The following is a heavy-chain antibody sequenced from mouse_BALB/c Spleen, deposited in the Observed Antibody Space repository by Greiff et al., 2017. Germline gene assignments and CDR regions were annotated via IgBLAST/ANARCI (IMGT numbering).Heavy chain of an antibody. CDR1: GFTFSSYA. CDR2: ISSGGSYT. D-gene: IGHD2-4*01. J-gene: IGHJ2*01. V-gene: IGHV5-9-4*01. Sequence: EVMLVESGGGLVKPGGSLKLSCAASGFTFSSYAMSWVRQSPEKRLEWVAEISSGGSYTYYPDTVTGRFTISRDNAKNTLYLEMSSLRSEDTAMYYCARRGTMITPFDYWGQGTTLTVSS. CDR3: ARRGTMITPFDY.